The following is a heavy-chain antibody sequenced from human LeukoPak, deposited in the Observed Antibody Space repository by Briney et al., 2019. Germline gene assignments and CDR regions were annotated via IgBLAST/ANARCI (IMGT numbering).Heavy chain of an antibody. Sequence: VASVKVSCKASGYTFTSYDINWVRQAAGQGLEWMGWMNPNSGNTGYAQKFQGRVTMTRNTSISTAYMELSSLRSEDTAVYYRARGFIGSPIGSYYYHGMDVGGQGTTVTVSS. CDR2: MNPNSGNT. J-gene: IGHJ6*02. V-gene: IGHV1-8*01. CDR3: ARGFIGSPIGSYYYHGMDV. CDR1: GYTFTSYD. D-gene: IGHD3-10*01.